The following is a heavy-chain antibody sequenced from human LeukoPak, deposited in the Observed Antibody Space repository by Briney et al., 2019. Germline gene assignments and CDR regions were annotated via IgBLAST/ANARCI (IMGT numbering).Heavy chain of an antibody. CDR2: VSAYNGNT. D-gene: IGHD6-19*01. CDR1: GYTFTSYG. V-gene: IGHV1-18*04. CDR3: AWRLAVAGILDY. Sequence: ASVKVSCKASGYTFTSYGISWVRQAPGQGLEWMGWVSAYNGNTNYAQKLQGRVTMTTDTSTSTVYMELRSLRSDDTAVYYCAWRLAVAGILDYWGQGTLVTVSS. J-gene: IGHJ4*02.